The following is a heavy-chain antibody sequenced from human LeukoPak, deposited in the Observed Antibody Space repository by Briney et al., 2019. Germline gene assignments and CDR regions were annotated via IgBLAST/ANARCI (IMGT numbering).Heavy chain of an antibody. D-gene: IGHD5-12*01. CDR2: ISGSGGST. CDR3: AKGGLIVATIEEGYYFDY. V-gene: IGHV3-23*01. Sequence: PGGSLRLSCAASGFTFSSYAMSWVRQAPGKGLEWVSAISGSGGSTYYADSVKGRFTISRDNSKNTLYLQMNSLRAEDTAVYYCAKGGLIVATIEEGYYFDYWGQGTLVTVSS. J-gene: IGHJ4*02. CDR1: GFTFSSYA.